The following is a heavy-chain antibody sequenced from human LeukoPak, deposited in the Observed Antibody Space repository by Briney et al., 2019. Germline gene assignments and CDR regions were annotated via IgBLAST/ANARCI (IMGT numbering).Heavy chain of an antibody. D-gene: IGHD2-2*01. CDR2: ISYDGSNK. CDR3: AREGFIVVVPAAPYYFDY. J-gene: IGHJ4*02. CDR1: GFTFSSYA. Sequence: GRSLRLSCAASGFTFSSYAMHWVRQAPGKGLEWVAVISYDGSNKYYADSVKGRFTISRDNSKNTLYLQTNSLRAEDTAVYYCAREGFIVVVPAAPYYFDYWGQGTLVTVSS. V-gene: IGHV3-30-3*01.